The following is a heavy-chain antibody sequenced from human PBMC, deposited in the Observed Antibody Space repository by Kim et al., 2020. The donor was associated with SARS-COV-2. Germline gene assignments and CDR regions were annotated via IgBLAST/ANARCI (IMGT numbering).Heavy chain of an antibody. CDR3: ARDGGTDYYDNSFDY. D-gene: IGHD3-22*01. J-gene: IGHJ4*02. CDR1: GYTFTSYA. V-gene: IGHV1-3*01. Sequence: ASVKVSCKASGYTFTSYAMHWVRQAPGQRLEWMGWINAGNCNTKYSQKFQGRVTITRDTSASTAYMELSSLRSEDTAVYYCARDGGTDYYDNSFDYWGQG. CDR2: INAGNCNT.